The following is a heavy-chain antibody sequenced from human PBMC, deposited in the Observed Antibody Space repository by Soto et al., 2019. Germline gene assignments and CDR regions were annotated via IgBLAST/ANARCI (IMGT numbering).Heavy chain of an antibody. J-gene: IGHJ6*03. V-gene: IGHV3-11*01. CDR1: GFSFSDYY. CDR2: ISTSGSST. CDR3: ANLAKNYDHYMDV. Sequence: QVQLVESGGGLVKPGGSLRLSCAASGFSFSDYYMSWIRQAPGKGLAWVSLISTSGSSTDYADSVKGRFTISRDNAKNSLSLQMNSLRAEDTAVYYCANLAKNYDHYMDVWGKGTTVTVSS. D-gene: IGHD1-26*01.